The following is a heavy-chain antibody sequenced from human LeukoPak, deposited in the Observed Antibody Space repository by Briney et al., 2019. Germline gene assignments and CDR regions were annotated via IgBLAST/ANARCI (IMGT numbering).Heavy chain of an antibody. CDR3: ARGRIYDILTGYYKRGAFDI. D-gene: IGHD3-9*01. CDR2: INHSGST. CDR1: GGSFSGYS. V-gene: IGHV4-34*01. Sequence: SETLSLTCAVSGGSFSGYSWSWIRQPPGKGLEWIGEINHSGSTNYNPSPKSRVTIAVDTSKNQFSLKLSSVNAADTAVYYCARGRIYDILTGYYKRGAFDIWGQGTMVTVSS. J-gene: IGHJ3*02.